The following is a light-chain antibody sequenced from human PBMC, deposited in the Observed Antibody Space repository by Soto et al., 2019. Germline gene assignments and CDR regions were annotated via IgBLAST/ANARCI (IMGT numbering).Light chain of an antibody. V-gene: IGKV3-11*01. CDR1: QSVIRD. Sequence: EIVLTQSPATLSLSPGEIATLSCRASQSVIRDFAWYQQKPGQAPRLLIYAASNRATGIPARISGSGSGTDTPLTLNCQHLEDFACYYCNHRHNFGHGTKVEFK. CDR2: AAS. J-gene: IGKJ3*01. CDR3: NHRHN.